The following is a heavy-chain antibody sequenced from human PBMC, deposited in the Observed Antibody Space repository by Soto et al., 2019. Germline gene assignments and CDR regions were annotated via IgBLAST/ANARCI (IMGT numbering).Heavy chain of an antibody. CDR1: GGYISGGDYY. J-gene: IGHJ4*01. V-gene: IGHV4-30-4*01. CDR2: INYSGIT. CDR3: PTSPLGWNSDNWYLSRLEK. Sequence: SETLSLTCSVSGGYISGGDYYWSWIRQPPGKGLECIGYINYSGITYYNPSLKSRLSISVDTPNNKFSLNLRSVTAAYTSVYHCPTSPLGWNSDNWYLSRLEKWGQGALVAASS. D-gene: IGHD1-1*01.